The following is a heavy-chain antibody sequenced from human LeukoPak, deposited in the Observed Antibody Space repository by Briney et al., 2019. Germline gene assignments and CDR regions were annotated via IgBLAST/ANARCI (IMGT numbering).Heavy chain of an antibody. V-gene: IGHV3-7*01. J-gene: IGHJ4*02. CDR1: GFIFTNFW. D-gene: IGHD2-15*01. CDR2: IHPEGNEK. CDR3: ARRVAAIQGLFDY. Sequence: GGSLRLSCAVSGFIFTNFWMSSVRQAPGGGLEWVANIHPEGNEKYHVESVKGGFTISRDNTKNLLFLPMNGLRVEDTAVYYCARRVAAIQGLFDYWGQGTLVTVSS.